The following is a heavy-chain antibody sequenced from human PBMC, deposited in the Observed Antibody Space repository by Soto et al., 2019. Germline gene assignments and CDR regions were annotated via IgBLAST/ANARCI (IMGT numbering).Heavy chain of an antibody. V-gene: IGHV3-48*01. CDR2: ISSSSSTI. CDR3: ARDQPSVSGGSPYMSV. Sequence: EVQLVESGGGLVQPGGSLRLSCAASGFTFSSYSMNWVRQAPGKGLEWVSYISSSSSTIYYADSVKGRFTISRDNAKNSLYQQMNSLRAEDTAEYYCARDQPSVSGGSPYMSVWGKGPT. J-gene: IGHJ6*03. D-gene: IGHD2-15*01. CDR1: GFTFSSYS.